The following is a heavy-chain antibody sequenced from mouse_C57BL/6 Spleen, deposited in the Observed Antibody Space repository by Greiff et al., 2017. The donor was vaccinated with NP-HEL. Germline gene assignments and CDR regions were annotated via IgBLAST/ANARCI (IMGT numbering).Heavy chain of an antibody. Sequence: VQLQVSGAELVRPGTSVKVSCKASGYAFTNYLIEWVKQRPGQGLEWIGVINPGSGGTNYNEKFKGKATLTADKSSSTAYMQLSSLTSEDSAVYFCARWRYDGYYDYWGQGTTLTVSS. D-gene: IGHD2-3*01. V-gene: IGHV1-54*01. J-gene: IGHJ2*01. CDR1: GYAFTNYL. CDR3: ARWRYDGYYDY. CDR2: INPGSGGT.